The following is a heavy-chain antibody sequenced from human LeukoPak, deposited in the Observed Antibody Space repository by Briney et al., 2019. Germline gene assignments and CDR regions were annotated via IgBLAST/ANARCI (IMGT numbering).Heavy chain of an antibody. Sequence: GASVTVSCKASGGTFGSYSISWVRQAPGQGLEWMGIINPSGGSTSYAQKFQGRVTMTRDMSTSTVYMELSSLRSEDTAVYYCASNVGGGSAMDVWGKGTTVTVSS. J-gene: IGHJ6*03. CDR2: INPSGGST. D-gene: IGHD3-16*01. CDR1: GGTFGSYS. CDR3: ASNVGGGSAMDV. V-gene: IGHV1-46*01.